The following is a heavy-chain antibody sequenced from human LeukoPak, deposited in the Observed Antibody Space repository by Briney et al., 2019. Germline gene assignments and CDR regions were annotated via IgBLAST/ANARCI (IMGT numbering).Heavy chain of an antibody. Sequence: GGSLRLSCAASGFTFSSYWMSWVRQAPGKGLEWVANIKQDGSEKYYVDSVKGRFTISRDNAKNSLYLQMNSLRAEDTAVYYCARGLYYYGSGSFYYFDYWGQGTLVTVSS. D-gene: IGHD3-10*01. V-gene: IGHV3-7*01. CDR2: IKQDGSEK. CDR1: GFTFSSYW. J-gene: IGHJ4*02. CDR3: ARGLYYYGSGSFYYFDY.